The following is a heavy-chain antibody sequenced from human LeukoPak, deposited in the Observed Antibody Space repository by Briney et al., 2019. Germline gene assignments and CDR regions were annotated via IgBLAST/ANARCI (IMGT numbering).Heavy chain of an antibody. CDR2: INPNSGGT. D-gene: IGHD1-26*01. CDR1: GYTFTGSY. CDR3: ARASDAAEVSYCHY. Sequence: ASVKVSCKASGYTFTGSYMHWVRQAPGQGLEWMGWINPNSGGTNYAQKFQGRVTMTRVTSISTAYMELSRLRSDDTAVYYCARASDAAEVSYCHYWGQGTLVTVSS. J-gene: IGHJ4*02. V-gene: IGHV1-2*02.